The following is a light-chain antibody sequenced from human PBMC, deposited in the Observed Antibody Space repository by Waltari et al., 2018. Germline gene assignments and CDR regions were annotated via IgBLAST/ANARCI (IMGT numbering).Light chain of an antibody. Sequence: EIVLTQSPGTLSLSPGERATLSCRASQGVGKYLAWYQQRPVQAPRFLPYHTSIRATGNPDRFSGSGYGTDFSLTISRLEPEEFAVYYCQKYDFLPATFGQGTTVEIK. J-gene: IGKJ1*01. V-gene: IGKV3-20*01. CDR2: HTS. CDR3: QKYDFLPAT. CDR1: QGVGKY.